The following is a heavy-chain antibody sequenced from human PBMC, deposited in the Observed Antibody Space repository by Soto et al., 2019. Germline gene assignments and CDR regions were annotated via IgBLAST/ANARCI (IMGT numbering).Heavy chain of an antibody. J-gene: IGHJ4*02. V-gene: IGHV3-66*01. CDR1: GFTVSSNY. CDR2: IYSGGST. CDR3: ARAFYGDYVLYFDY. Sequence: GGSLRLSCAASGFTVSSNYMSWVRQAPGKGLEWVSVIYSGGSTYYADSVKGRFTISRDNSKNTLYLQMNSLRAEDTAVYYCARAFYGDYVLYFDYWGQGTLVTLSS. D-gene: IGHD4-17*01.